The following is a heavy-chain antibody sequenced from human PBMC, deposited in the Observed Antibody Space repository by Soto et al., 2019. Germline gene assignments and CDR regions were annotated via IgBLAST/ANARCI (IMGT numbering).Heavy chain of an antibody. V-gene: IGHV1-24*01. CDR2: FEPEDGET. CDR1: GYTFTSYS. CDR3: ATHSSGWHRGYYFDY. J-gene: IGHJ4*02. D-gene: IGHD6-19*01. Sequence: GAALKDSCNDSGYTFTSYSMNLVRQAPGKGREWMVGFEPEDGETIYAQRFQGRVTMTEYTSTVTAYMEMSSLRSEDTAVYYCATHSSGWHRGYYFDYWGQGTLVTVSS.